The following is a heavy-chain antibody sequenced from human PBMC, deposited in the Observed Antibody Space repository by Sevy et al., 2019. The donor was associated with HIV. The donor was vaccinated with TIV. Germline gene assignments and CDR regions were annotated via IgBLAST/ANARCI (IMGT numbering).Heavy chain of an antibody. J-gene: IGHJ4*02. CDR3: AKDWGTTAISDY. Sequence: GGSLRLSCAGSGFTFSTFAMSWVRQAPGKGLEWVSAISATGSSTFYSHSVKGRFTTSRDNSKNTLYLQMNSLRADDTAVYYCAKDWGTTAISDYWGQGTLVTVSS. CDR2: ISATGSST. CDR1: GFTFSTFA. D-gene: IGHD3-16*01. V-gene: IGHV3-23*01.